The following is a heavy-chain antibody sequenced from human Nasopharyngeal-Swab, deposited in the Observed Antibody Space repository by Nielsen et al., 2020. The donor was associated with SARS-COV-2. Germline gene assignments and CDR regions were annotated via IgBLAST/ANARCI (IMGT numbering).Heavy chain of an antibody. CDR2: INTHTGNP. Sequence: ASVKSCKSSGYSFTTYAMNWVRRAPGQGLEWMGWINTHTGNPTYAQGFTGRFVFSLDTSVSTAYLQISSLKAEDTAVYYCARDRGDGYNSGIDYWGQGTLVSVSS. CDR1: GYSFTTYA. J-gene: IGHJ4*02. CDR3: ARDRGDGYNSGIDY. D-gene: IGHD5-24*01. V-gene: IGHV7-4-1*02.